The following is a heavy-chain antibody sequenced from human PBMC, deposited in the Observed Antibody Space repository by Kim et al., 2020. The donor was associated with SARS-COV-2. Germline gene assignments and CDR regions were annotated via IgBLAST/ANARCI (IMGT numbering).Heavy chain of an antibody. D-gene: IGHD3-16*01. CDR1: GFTFSSYG. J-gene: IGHJ4*02. CDR3: AKDRSSDRGGPPGDY. CDR2: ISYDGSNK. V-gene: IGHV3-30*18. Sequence: GGSLRLSCAASGFTFSSYGMHWVRQAPGKGLEWVAVISYDGSNKYYADSVKGRFTISRDNSKNTLYLQMNSLRAEDTAVYYCAKDRSSDRGGPPGDYWGQGTLVTVSS.